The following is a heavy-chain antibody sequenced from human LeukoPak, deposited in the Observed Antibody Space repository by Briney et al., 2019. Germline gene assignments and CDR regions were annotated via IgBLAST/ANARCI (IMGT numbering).Heavy chain of an antibody. CDR3: ARGLYYDFWSGYYCYYYMDV. Sequence: SETLSLTCTVSGGSISSYYWSWIRQPPGKGLEWIGYIYYSGSTNYNPSLKSRVTISVDTSKNQFSLKLSSVTAADTAVYYCARGLYYDFWSGYYCYYYMDVWGKGTTVTVSS. CDR2: IYYSGST. CDR1: GGSISSYY. V-gene: IGHV4-59*01. D-gene: IGHD3-3*01. J-gene: IGHJ6*03.